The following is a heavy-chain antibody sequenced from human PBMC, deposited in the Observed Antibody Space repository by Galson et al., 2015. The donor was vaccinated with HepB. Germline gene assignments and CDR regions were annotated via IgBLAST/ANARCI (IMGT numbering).Heavy chain of an antibody. CDR2: ISGSGGST. V-gene: IGHV3-23*01. Sequence: LRLSCAASGFTFSSYAMSWVRQAPGKGLEWVSAISGSGGSTYYADSVKGRFTISRDNSKNTLYLQMNSLRAEDTAVYYCAKTMRGGRAYYFDYWGQGTLVTVSS. J-gene: IGHJ4*02. CDR3: AKTMRGGRAYYFDY. CDR1: GFTFSSYA. D-gene: IGHD3-3*01.